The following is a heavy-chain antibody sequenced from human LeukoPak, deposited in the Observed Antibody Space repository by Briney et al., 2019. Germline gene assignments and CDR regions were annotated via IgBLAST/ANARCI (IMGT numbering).Heavy chain of an antibody. CDR2: INPNSGGT. V-gene: IGHV1-2*02. Sequence: ASVKVSCKASGYTFTDYYMHWVRQAPGQGLEWMGWINPNSGGTNYAQKFQGRVTMTRDTSISTAYMELSSLRSDDTAVYYCARDYVHYGGNSWVAFDIWGQGTMVTVSS. J-gene: IGHJ3*02. D-gene: IGHD4-23*01. CDR3: ARDYVHYGGNSWVAFDI. CDR1: GYTFTDYY.